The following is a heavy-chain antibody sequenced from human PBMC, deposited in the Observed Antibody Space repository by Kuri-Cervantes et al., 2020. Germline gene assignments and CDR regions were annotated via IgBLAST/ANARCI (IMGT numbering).Heavy chain of an antibody. CDR1: GFTVSSNY. CDR3: ARDANDILNDY. D-gene: IGHD3-9*01. CDR2: ISSSSSYI. V-gene: IGHV3-21*01. Sequence: ETLSLTCAASGFTVSSNYMSWVRQAPGKGLEWVSSISSSSSYIYYADSVKGRFTISRDNAKNSLYLQMNSLRAEDTAVYYCARDANDILNDYWGQGTLVTVSS. J-gene: IGHJ4*02.